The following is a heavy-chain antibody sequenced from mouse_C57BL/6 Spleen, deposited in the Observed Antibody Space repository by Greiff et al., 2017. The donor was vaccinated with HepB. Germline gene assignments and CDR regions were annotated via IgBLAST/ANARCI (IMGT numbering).Heavy chain of an antibody. Sequence: QVQLQQSGPELVKPGASVKISCKASGYAFSSSWMNWVKQRPGKGLEWIGRIYPGDGDTNYNGKFKGKATLTADKSSSTAYMQLSSLTSEDSAVYFCARGGITTYYFDYWGQGTTLTVSS. CDR2: IYPGDGDT. V-gene: IGHV1-82*01. J-gene: IGHJ2*01. D-gene: IGHD1-1*01. CDR1: GYAFSSSW. CDR3: ARGGITTYYFDY.